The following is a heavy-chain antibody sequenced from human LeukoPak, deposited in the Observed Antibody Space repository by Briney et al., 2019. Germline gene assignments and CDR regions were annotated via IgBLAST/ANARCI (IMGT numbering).Heavy chain of an antibody. V-gene: IGHV3-48*02. D-gene: IGHD3-10*01. Sequence: PGGSLRLSCAASGFIFSSYNMNWVREAPGQGLGWVSYISTSSVIYYADFVKGRFTISRDDAKSSLYLQMNSLRDEDTAVYYCARVRGVHYDIDVWGQGTTVTVSS. J-gene: IGHJ6*02. CDR3: ARVRGVHYDIDV. CDR1: GFIFSSYN. CDR2: ISTSSVI.